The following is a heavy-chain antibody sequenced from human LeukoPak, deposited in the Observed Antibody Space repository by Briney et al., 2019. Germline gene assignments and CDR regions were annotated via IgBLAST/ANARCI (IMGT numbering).Heavy chain of an antibody. D-gene: IGHD3-10*01. J-gene: IGHJ4*02. Sequence: SETLSLTCTVSGGSIGSYYWSWIRQPPGKGLEWIGYIYYSGSTNYNPSLKSRVTISVDTSKNQFSLKLSSVTAADTAVYYCARADYYGSGYYFDYWGQGTLVTVSS. CDR2: IYYSGST. CDR3: ARADYYGSGYYFDY. V-gene: IGHV4-59*01. CDR1: GGSIGSYY.